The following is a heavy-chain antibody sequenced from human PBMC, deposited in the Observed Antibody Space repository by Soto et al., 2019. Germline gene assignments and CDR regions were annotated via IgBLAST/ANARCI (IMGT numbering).Heavy chain of an antibody. CDR1: GDSVSSNSAA. Sequence: SQTLSLTCAISGDSVSSNSAAWNWIRQSPSRGLEWLGRTYYRSKWYNDYAVSVKSRITINPDTSKNQFSLQLNSVTPEDTAVYYCARVSRWELLSSSDAFDIWGQGTMVTVSS. J-gene: IGHJ3*02. CDR2: TYYRSKWYN. D-gene: IGHD1-26*01. CDR3: ARVSRWELLSSSDAFDI. V-gene: IGHV6-1*01.